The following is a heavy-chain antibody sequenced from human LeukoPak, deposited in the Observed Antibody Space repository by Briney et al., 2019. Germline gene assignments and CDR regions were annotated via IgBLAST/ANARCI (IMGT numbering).Heavy chain of an antibody. J-gene: IGHJ6*03. CDR2: INHSGST. V-gene: IGHV4-34*01. CDR3: ARVVGVVIRYYYYYMDV. CDR1: GGPFSGYY. Sequence: SETLSLTCAVYGGPFSGYYWSWIRQPPGKGLEWIGEINHSGSTNYNPSLKSRVTISVDTSKNQFSLKLSSVTAADTAVYYCARVVGVVIRYYYYYMDVWGKGTTVTVSS. D-gene: IGHD3-3*01.